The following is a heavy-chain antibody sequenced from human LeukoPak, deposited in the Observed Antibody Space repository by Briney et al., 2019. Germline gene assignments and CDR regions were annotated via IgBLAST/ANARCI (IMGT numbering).Heavy chain of an antibody. V-gene: IGHV4-39*07. CDR3: ASFMTTVTTSGIY. D-gene: IGHD4-17*01. CDR2: IYYSGST. Sequence: SETLSLTCTVSGDSISSTNYYWGWIRQPLGKRLEWIGSIYYSGSTYYDPSLKSRVTISIDTSKNQFSLKLSSVTAADTAVYYCASFMTTVTTSGIYWGQGTLVTVSS. CDR1: GDSISSTNYY. J-gene: IGHJ4*02.